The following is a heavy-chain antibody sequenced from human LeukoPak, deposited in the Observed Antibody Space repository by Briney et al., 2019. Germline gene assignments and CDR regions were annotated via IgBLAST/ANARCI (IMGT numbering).Heavy chain of an antibody. CDR2: IYYSGIT. V-gene: IGHV4-59*08. CDR3: AKRGSNTWSDFDY. CDR1: NAYIARHY. Sequence: SETLSLTCSVSNAYIARHYWSWIRQPPGKGLEWIGYIYYSGITNYNPSLKSRATISVDTSKNQFSLKLNSVTAADTAVYYCAKRGSNTWSDFDYWGQGTLVTVSS. J-gene: IGHJ4*02. D-gene: IGHD6-13*01.